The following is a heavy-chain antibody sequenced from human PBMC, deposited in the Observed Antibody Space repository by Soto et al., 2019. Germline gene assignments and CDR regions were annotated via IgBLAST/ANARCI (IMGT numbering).Heavy chain of an antibody. CDR2: TSYDGNNK. D-gene: IGHD3-16*01. J-gene: IGHJ4*02. V-gene: IGHV3-30*19. CDR3: ARGGTTGGFDL. CDR1: GFRFKSFV. Sequence: QVQLVESGGGVVQPGTSLRLSCAASGFRFKSFVMHWVRQAPGKGLEWVAFTSYDGNNKDYGDSVKGRFTVSRDNSQNTLHLQMNFLPPEDTALYYCARGGTTGGFDLWGQGTLVSVSS.